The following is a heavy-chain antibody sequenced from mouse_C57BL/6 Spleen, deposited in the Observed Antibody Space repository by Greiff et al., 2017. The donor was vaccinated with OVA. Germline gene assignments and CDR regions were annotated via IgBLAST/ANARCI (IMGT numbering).Heavy chain of an antibody. CDR3: TRDEDYDGGLFAY. J-gene: IGHJ3*01. D-gene: IGHD2-4*01. Sequence: VKLMESGAELVRPGASVTLSCKASGYTFTDYEMHWVKQTPVHGLEWIGAIDPETGGTAYNQKFKGKAILTADKSSSTAYMELRSLTSEDSAVYYCTRDEDYDGGLFAYWGQGTLVTVSA. CDR1: GYTFTDYE. CDR2: IDPETGGT. V-gene: IGHV1-15*01.